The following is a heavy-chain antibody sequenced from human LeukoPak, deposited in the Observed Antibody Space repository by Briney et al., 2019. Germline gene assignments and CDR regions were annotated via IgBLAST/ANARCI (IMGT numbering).Heavy chain of an antibody. CDR1: GGTFSSYA. V-gene: IGHV1-69*05. CDR2: IIPIFGTA. D-gene: IGHD3-3*01. J-gene: IGHJ4*02. Sequence: GASVKVSCKASGGTFSSYAISWVRQAPGQGLEWMGGIIPIFGTANYAQKFQGRVTITTDESTSTAYMELSSLRSEDTAVYYCAREALPYYDFWSGYLGWDYWGQGTLVTVSS. CDR3: AREALPYYDFWSGYLGWDY.